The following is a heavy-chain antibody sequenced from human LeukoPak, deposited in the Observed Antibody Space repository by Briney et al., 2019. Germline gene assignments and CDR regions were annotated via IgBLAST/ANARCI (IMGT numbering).Heavy chain of an antibody. CDR2: IYYSGST. J-gene: IGHJ2*01. D-gene: IGHD2-2*01. V-gene: IGHV4-59*12. CDR1: GGSISSYY. Sequence: PSETLSLTCTVSGGSISSYYWSWIRQPPGKGLEWIGYIYYSGSTYYNPSLKSRVTISVDTSKNQFSLKLSSVTAADTAVYYCARGLVVPAAPVGWYFDLWGRGTLVTVSS. CDR3: ARGLVVPAAPVGWYFDL.